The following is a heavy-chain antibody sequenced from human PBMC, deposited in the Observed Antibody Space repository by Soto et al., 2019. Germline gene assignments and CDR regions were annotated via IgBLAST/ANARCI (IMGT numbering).Heavy chain of an antibody. V-gene: IGHV4-30-4*01. Sequence: PSETLSLTCPVSGGSISSGDYYWSWIRQPPGKGLEWIGYIYYSGSTYYNPSLKSRVTISVDTSKNQFSLKLSSVTAADTAVYYCARGLRFFGWFDPWGQGTQVTVSS. CDR3: ARGLRFFGWFDP. CDR1: GGSISSGDYY. D-gene: IGHD3-3*01. J-gene: IGHJ5*02. CDR2: IYYSGST.